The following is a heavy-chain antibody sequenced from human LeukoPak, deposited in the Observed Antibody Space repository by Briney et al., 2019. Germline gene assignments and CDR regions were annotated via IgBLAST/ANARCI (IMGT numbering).Heavy chain of an antibody. CDR1: GGSISSYY. Sequence: PSETLSLTCTVSGGSISSYYWSWIRQPPGKGLEWIGYIYYSGSTNYNPSLKSRVTISVDTSKNQFSLKLSSVTAADTAVYYCARDKPPWIQLEDWGQGTLVTVSS. CDR3: ARDKPPWIQLED. J-gene: IGHJ4*02. V-gene: IGHV4-59*01. CDR2: IYYSGST. D-gene: IGHD5-18*01.